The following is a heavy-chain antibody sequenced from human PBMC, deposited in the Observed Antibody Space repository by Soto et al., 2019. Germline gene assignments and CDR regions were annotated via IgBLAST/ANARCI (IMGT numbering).Heavy chain of an antibody. V-gene: IGHV3-74*01. D-gene: IGHD2-2*02. Sequence: GGSLRLSCAASGFAFSSEWMHWVRQAPGKGLVWVSRIDPYDTGITCADSVKGRFTISRDNAKSTLYLQMNSLRADDTAVFYCARGRYCTSTNCYTDFDYWGQGTLVTVSS. CDR3: ARGRYCTSTNCYTDFDY. CDR2: IDPYDTGI. CDR1: GFAFSSEW. J-gene: IGHJ4*02.